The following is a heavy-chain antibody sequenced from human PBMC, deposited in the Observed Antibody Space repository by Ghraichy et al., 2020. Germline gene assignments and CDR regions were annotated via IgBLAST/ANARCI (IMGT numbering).Heavy chain of an antibody. CDR1: GGSISNYY. J-gene: IGHJ6*02. Sequence: SETSLTCTVSGGSISNYYWSWIRQPPGKGLEWIGYVYYSGSTNYNPSLKSRVTISVDTSKNQFSLKLSSVTAADTAVYYCARVPAAISGMDVWGQGTTVTVYS. CDR3: ARVPAAISGMDV. CDR2: VYYSGST. V-gene: IGHV4-59*01. D-gene: IGHD2-2*01.